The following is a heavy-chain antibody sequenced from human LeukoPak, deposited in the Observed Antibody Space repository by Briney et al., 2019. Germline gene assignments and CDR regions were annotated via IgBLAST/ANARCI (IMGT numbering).Heavy chain of an antibody. J-gene: IGHJ6*04. CDR2: ISYDGSNK. Sequence: GGSLRLSCVVSGLTFSSYGMHWVRQAPGKGLEWVAVISYDGSNKYYADSVKGRFTISRDNSKNTLYLQMNSLRAEDTAVFYCAKDAPPCSGGSCYSGYYFYGMDVWGKGSTVTVSS. CDR1: GLTFSSYG. D-gene: IGHD2-15*01. V-gene: IGHV3-30*18. CDR3: AKDAPPCSGGSCYSGYYFYGMDV.